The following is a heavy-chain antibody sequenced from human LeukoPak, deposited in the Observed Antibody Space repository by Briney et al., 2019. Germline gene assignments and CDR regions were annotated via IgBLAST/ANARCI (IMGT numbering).Heavy chain of an antibody. Sequence: PSETPSLTCTVSGDSVGSGSYYWSWIRQPPGKGLEWIGYIYYTGSTNYNPSLKSRLTISVDTSKNQFSLKLSSVTAADTAVYYCAREKAGSGWRDWFDPWGQGTLVTVSS. CDR3: AREKAGSGWRDWFDP. V-gene: IGHV4-61*01. CDR2: IYYTGST. D-gene: IGHD6-19*01. CDR1: GDSVGSGSYY. J-gene: IGHJ5*02.